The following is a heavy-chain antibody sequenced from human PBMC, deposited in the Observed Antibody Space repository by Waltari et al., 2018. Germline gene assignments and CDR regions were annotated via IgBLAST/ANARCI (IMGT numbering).Heavy chain of an antibody. CDR1: GGTFSSYA. CDR3: ARSILTGYYTTYYYYGMDV. CDR2: IIPSFCTA. V-gene: IGHV1-69*08. D-gene: IGHD3-9*01. J-gene: IGHJ6*02. Sequence: QVQLVQSGAEVKKPGSSVKVSCKASGGTFSSYAISWVRQAPGQGLEWMGRIIPSFCTANYAQKFQGRVTITADKSTSTAYMELSSLRSEDTAVYYCARSILTGYYTTYYYYGMDVWGQGTTVTVSS.